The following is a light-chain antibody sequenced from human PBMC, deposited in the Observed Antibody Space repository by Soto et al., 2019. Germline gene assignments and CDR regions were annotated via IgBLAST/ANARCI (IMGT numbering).Light chain of an antibody. Sequence: DIQLTQSPSSLSASVGDRVTITCRASQTISNFLNWYQGKPGRPPKLLIYSSSTLQSGVPSRFSGSGSGTDFTLTINGLQPEAFASYWCQQSYNIPRTFGQGTKWIS. J-gene: IGKJ1*01. CDR1: QTISNF. V-gene: IGKV1-39*01. CDR3: QQSYNIPRT. CDR2: SSS.